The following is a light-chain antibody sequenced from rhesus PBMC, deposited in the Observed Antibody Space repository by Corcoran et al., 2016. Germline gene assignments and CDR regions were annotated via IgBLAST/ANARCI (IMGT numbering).Light chain of an antibody. V-gene: IGKV1-33*02. CDR1: QDINND. CDR2: AAS. J-gene: IGKJ3*01. Sequence: DIQMSQSPSSLSASVGDKVTITCRASQDINNDLGWYQQKPGKAPKLLIYAASTLETGVPSRLSGSRSGTDFTLTISSLQPEDFATYFCQQGCSAPVFTFGPGTKLDMK. CDR3: QQGCSAPVFT.